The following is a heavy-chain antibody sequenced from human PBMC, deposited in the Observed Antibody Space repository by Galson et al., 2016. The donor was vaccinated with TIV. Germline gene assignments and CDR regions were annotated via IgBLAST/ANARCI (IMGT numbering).Heavy chain of an antibody. J-gene: IGHJ3*02. CDR3: ARGSPAGRLTATKLGDAFDI. D-gene: IGHD5-24*01. CDR2: IYYSGST. Sequence: TLSLPCSVSGGSMSGGGYYWNWIRQPPGKGLECIGHIYYSGSTYYNPTLKRRVVISVDTSKNQFSLKVTSVTAADTAVYYCARGSPAGRLTATKLGDAFDIWGQGTKVAVSS. V-gene: IGHV4-30-4*01. CDR1: GGSMSGGGYY.